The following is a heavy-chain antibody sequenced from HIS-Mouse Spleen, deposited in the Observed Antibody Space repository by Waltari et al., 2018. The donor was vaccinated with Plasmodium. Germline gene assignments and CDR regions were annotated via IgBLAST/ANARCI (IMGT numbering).Heavy chain of an antibody. V-gene: IGHV4-39*01. CDR2: IYYSGST. CDR1: GGSISSSSYY. D-gene: IGHD1-26*01. CDR3: ARRGGSYYYFDY. J-gene: IGHJ4*02. Sequence: QLQLHESGPGLVKPSETLSLTCTVSGGSISSSSYYWGWIRPPPGKGLEWIGSIYYSGSTYYNPSLKSRVTISVDTSKNQFSLKLSSVTAADTAVYYCARRGGSYYYFDYWGQGTLVTVSS.